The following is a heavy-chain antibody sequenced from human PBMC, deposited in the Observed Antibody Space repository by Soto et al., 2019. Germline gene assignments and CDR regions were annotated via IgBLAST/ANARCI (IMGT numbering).Heavy chain of an antibody. CDR2: IYYSGST. V-gene: IGHV4-39*01. J-gene: IGHJ4*02. Sequence: SETLSLTCTVSGGSLSSSSYYWGWIRQPPGKGLEWIGSIYYSGSTYYNPSLKSRVTISVDTSKNQFSLKLSSVTAADTAVYYCARGMILTGYYTTYYFDYWGQGTLVTVSS. CDR3: ARGMILTGYYTTYYFDY. D-gene: IGHD3-9*01. CDR1: GGSLSSSSYY.